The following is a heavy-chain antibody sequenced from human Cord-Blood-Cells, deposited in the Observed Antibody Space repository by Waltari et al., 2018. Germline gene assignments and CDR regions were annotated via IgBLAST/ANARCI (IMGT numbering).Heavy chain of an antibody. CDR3: ARAFVPRRTIFGVVIYPYYYYGMDV. CDR1: GFTFSSYG. J-gene: IGHJ6*02. CDR2: IWYDGSNK. D-gene: IGHD3-3*01. Sequence: QVQLVESGGGVVQPGRSLRLACAASGFTFSSYGLHWVRQAPGQGLEWVAVIWYDGSNKDDADSVKGRFTISRDNSKNTLYLQMNSLRAEDTAVYYCARAFVPRRTIFGVVIYPYYYYGMDVWGQGTTVTVSS. V-gene: IGHV3-33*01.